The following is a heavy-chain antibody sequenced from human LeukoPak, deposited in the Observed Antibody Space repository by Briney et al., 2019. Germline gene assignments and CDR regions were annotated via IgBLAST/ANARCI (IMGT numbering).Heavy chain of an antibody. Sequence: GGSLRLSCAASGFTFSSYGMHWVRQAPGKGLEWVAVISYDGSNKYYADSVKGRFTISRDNSKNTLYLQMNSLRAEDTAVYYCAKGETKLERPYYFDYWGQGTLVTVSS. V-gene: IGHV3-30*18. CDR2: ISYDGSNK. D-gene: IGHD1-1*01. CDR1: GFTFSSYG. CDR3: AKGETKLERPYYFDY. J-gene: IGHJ4*02.